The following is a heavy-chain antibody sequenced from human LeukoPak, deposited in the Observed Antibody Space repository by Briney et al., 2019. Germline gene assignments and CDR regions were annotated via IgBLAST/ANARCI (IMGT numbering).Heavy chain of an antibody. Sequence: ASVKVSCKASGYTFTGYYMHWVRQAPGQGLEWMGWINPNSGGTNYAQKFQGRVTMTRDTSISTAYMELSRLRSDDTAVYYCAREGYDFWSGYRSFVDFDYWGQGTPVTVSS. V-gene: IGHV1-2*02. CDR1: GYTFTGYY. D-gene: IGHD3-3*01. CDR2: INPNSGGT. CDR3: AREGYDFWSGYRSFVDFDY. J-gene: IGHJ4*02.